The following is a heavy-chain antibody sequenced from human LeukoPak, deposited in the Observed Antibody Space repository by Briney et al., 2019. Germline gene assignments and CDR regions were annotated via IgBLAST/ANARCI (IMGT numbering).Heavy chain of an antibody. D-gene: IGHD6-13*01. CDR1: GFTVSTDY. J-gene: IGHJ4*02. CDR3: AKDLYSSTWAYFDY. Sequence: GGSLRLSCAASGFTVSTDYMSWVREAPGKGLEWVSGMSWDSGSIGYADSVKGRFTISRDNAKNSLYLQMNSLRAEDTALYYCAKDLYSSTWAYFDYWGQGTLVTVSS. CDR2: MSWDSGSI. V-gene: IGHV3-9*01.